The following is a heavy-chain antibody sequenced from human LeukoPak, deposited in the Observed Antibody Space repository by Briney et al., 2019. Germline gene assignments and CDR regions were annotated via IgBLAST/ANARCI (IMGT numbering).Heavy chain of an antibody. CDR3: ARDPHQAVYCSSTSCAPGAFDI. V-gene: IGHV4-31*03. D-gene: IGHD2-2*01. CDR2: IYYSGST. J-gene: IGHJ3*02. CDR1: GGSISSGVYY. Sequence: SQTLSLTCTVSGGSISSGVYYWSWIRQHPGKGLEWIGYIYYSGSTYYNPSLKSRVTISVDTSKNQFSLKLSSVTAADTAEYYGARDPHQAVYCSSTSCAPGAFDIWGQGTMVTVSS.